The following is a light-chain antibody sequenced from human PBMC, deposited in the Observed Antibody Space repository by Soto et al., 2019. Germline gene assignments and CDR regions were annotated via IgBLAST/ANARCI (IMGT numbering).Light chain of an antibody. J-gene: IGKJ1*01. CDR1: QTISSW. Sequence: DIQMTQSPSTLSGSVGDRVTITCRASQTISSWLAWYQQKPGKAPKLLIYKASTLKSGVPSRFSSSGSGTAFTLTISSLQPDDFATYYCQHYKSYSEAVGQGTKV. V-gene: IGKV1-5*03. CDR3: QHYKSYSEA. CDR2: KAS.